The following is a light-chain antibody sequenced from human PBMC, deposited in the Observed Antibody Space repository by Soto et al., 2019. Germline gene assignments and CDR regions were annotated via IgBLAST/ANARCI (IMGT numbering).Light chain of an antibody. V-gene: IGKV3D-11*01. CDR2: DAS. CDR3: QQRSNWPIS. J-gene: IGKJ5*01. Sequence: EIVSTQSPGTLSLSPGEGVTLSCRANQGIGDTLAWYQHKPGQAPRLLIYDASNRATGIPARFSGSGSGTDFTLTISSLEPEDFAVYYCQQRSNWPISFGQGTRLEI. CDR1: QGIGDT.